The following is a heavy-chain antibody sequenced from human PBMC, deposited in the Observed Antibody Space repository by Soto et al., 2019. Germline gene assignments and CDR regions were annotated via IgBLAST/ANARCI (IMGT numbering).Heavy chain of an antibody. D-gene: IGHD3-10*01. CDR2: VYSGGAT. V-gene: IGHV3-53*02. J-gene: IGHJ4*02. CDR3: ARVPGRL. Sequence: QLVETGGGLIQPGTSLTLCCAASGFSVSRNYMTWVRQAPGKGLEWVSFVYSGGATFYADSVKSRFILSRDDSQNTMYLQMNNLRAEDTAVYYCARVPGRLWGRGTLVTVAS. CDR1: GFSVSRNY.